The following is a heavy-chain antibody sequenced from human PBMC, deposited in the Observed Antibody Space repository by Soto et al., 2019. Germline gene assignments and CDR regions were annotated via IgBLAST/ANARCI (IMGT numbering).Heavy chain of an antibody. D-gene: IGHD2-15*01. CDR2: INAGNGNT. Sequence: QVQLVQSGAEVKKPGASVKVSCKASGYTFTSYAMHWVRQAPGQRLEWMGWINAGNGNTKYSQKFQGRVTITRDTAASTAYMELSSLRSEDTAVYYCARAKGLFGMDVWGQGTTVTVSS. CDR3: ARAKGLFGMDV. V-gene: IGHV1-3*01. J-gene: IGHJ6*02. CDR1: GYTFTSYA.